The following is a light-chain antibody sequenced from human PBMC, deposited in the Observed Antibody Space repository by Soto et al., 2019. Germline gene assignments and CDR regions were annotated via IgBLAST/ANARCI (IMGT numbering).Light chain of an antibody. V-gene: IGKV1-39*01. J-gene: IGKJ2*01. CDR1: QSISTY. Sequence: DIRMTQSPSSLSASVGDRVTITCRASQSISTYLSWYQQKPGKAPKLLIYGATRLQSGAPSRFTGSGSGTEFTLTISSLQPEDFVTYSCQQSYSNPPTFAQGTKLEIK. CDR2: GAT. CDR3: QQSYSNPPT.